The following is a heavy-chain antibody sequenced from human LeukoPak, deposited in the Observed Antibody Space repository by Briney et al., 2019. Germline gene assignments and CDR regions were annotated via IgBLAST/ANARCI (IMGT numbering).Heavy chain of an antibody. V-gene: IGHV4-38-2*02. Sequence: SETLSLTCTVSGYSISSGYYWGWIRQPPGKGLEWIGSIYHSGSTYYNPSLKSRVTISVDTSKNQFSLKLSSATAADTAVHYCARDPIGLAVQLERRGAFDIWGQGTMVTVSS. J-gene: IGHJ3*02. CDR1: GYSISSGYY. CDR2: IYHSGST. CDR3: ARDPIGLAVQLERRGAFDI. D-gene: IGHD1-1*01.